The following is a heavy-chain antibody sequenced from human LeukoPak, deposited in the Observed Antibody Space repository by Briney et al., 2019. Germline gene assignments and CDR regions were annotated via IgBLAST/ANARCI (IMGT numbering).Heavy chain of an antibody. D-gene: IGHD6-13*01. J-gene: IGHJ3*02. CDR3: TRLSIAAAGTGAFDI. CDR2: IRSKAYGGTT. Sequence: GGSLRLSCVGSGFSLSSYAMSWFRQAPGKGLEWVGFIRSKAYGGTTEYAASVKGRFTISRDDSKSIAYLQMNSLKTEDTAVYYCTRLSIAAAGTGAFDIWGQGTMVTVSS. V-gene: IGHV3-49*03. CDR1: GFSLSSYA.